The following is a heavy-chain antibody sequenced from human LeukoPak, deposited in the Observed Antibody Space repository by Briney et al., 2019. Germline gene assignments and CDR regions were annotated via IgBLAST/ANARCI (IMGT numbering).Heavy chain of an antibody. J-gene: IGHJ4*02. V-gene: IGHV4-39*01. Sequence: SETLSLTCTVSGGSIRSSYYYWGWIRQPPGKGLEWIGSIYYSGSTYYNPSLKSRVTISVDTSKNQFSLKLRSVTAADTAVYYCARGMAGTLRLDYWGQGTLVTVSS. CDR1: GGSIRSSYYY. CDR2: IYYSGST. D-gene: IGHD6-19*01. CDR3: ARGMAGTLRLDY.